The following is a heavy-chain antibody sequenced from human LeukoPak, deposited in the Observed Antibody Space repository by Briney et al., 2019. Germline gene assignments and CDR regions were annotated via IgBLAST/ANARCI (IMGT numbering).Heavy chain of an antibody. J-gene: IGHJ4*02. D-gene: IGHD2-15*01. Sequence: ASVKVSCKTSGYTFTDYYMRWVRQAPGQGLEWIGWINPNAGDTTYAQGFHGRVTMTRDTSISTVYMELNSLKLDDTAVYYCTRQGRVGVPFDYWGQGTLVTVSS. CDR2: INPNAGDT. CDR1: GYTFTDYY. V-gene: IGHV1-2*02. CDR3: TRQGRVGVPFDY.